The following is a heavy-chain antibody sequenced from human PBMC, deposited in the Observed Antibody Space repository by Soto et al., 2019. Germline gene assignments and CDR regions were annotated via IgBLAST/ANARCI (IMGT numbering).Heavy chain of an antibody. CDR1: GVSISSDY. J-gene: IGHJ3*02. D-gene: IGHD5-12*01. CDR3: ARGPPWMDAFDI. CDR2: TSHTGTT. V-gene: IGHV4-59*01. Sequence: QVQLQESGPGLVEPSETLSLTCTVSGVSISSDYWTWIRQSPGKGLAWIAYTSHTGTTDYNPSLQSLVPTSLDTSNNQFSLNLSSVTAADTAVYYCARGPPWMDAFDIWGQGTKVTVSP.